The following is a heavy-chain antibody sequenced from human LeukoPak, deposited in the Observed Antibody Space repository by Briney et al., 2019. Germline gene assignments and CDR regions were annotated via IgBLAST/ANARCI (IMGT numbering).Heavy chain of an antibody. D-gene: IGHD6-13*01. CDR3: AKEDYSSSWYALDY. J-gene: IGHJ4*02. V-gene: IGHV3-23*01. CDR2: IRGSGGGT. CDR1: GFTFNSYA. Sequence: PGGSLRLSCAASGFTFNSYAMSWVRQAPGKGLEWVSAIRGSGGGTYYADSVKGRFTISRDNSKNSLYLQMNSLRTEDTALYYCAKEDYSSSWYALDYWGQGTLVTVSS.